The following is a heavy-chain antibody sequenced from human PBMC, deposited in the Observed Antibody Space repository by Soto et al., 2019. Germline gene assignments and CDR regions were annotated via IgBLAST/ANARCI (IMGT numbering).Heavy chain of an antibody. CDR1: GGSFSGYY. Sequence: SETLSLTCAVYGGSFSGYYWSWIRQPPGKGLEWIGEINHSGSTNYNPSLKSRVTISVDTSKNQFSLKLSSVTAADTAVYYCARAHGITNFGVVIEYYYYGMDVWGQGTTVTVSS. D-gene: IGHD3-3*01. V-gene: IGHV4-34*01. CDR3: ARAHGITNFGVVIEYYYYGMDV. J-gene: IGHJ6*02. CDR2: INHSGST.